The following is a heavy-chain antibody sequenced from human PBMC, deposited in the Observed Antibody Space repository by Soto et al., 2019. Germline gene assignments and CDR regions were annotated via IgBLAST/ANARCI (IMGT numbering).Heavy chain of an antibody. CDR3: AHRLAVVTPYPGFDAFDI. D-gene: IGHD2-21*02. Sequence: GLDLEWLALIYWDDDKRYSPSLKSRLTITKDTSKNQVVLTMTNMDPVDTATYYCAHRLAVVTPYPGFDAFDIWGQGTMVTVSS. CDR2: IYWDDDK. V-gene: IGHV2-5*02. J-gene: IGHJ3*02.